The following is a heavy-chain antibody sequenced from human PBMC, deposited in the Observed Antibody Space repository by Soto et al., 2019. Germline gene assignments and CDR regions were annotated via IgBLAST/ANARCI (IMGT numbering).Heavy chain of an antibody. Sequence: TLSLTCTVSGGSISSYYWSWIRQPAGKGLEWIGRIYTSGSTNYNPSLKSRVTMSVDTSKNQFSLKLSSVTAADTAVYYCARACSSNSCYDVFDYWGQGTLVTVSS. CDR2: IYTSGST. CDR1: GGSISSYY. D-gene: IGHD2-2*01. CDR3: ARACSSNSCYDVFDY. V-gene: IGHV4-4*07. J-gene: IGHJ4*02.